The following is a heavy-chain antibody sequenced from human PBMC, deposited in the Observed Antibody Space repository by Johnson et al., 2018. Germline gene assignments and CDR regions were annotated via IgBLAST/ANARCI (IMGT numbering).Heavy chain of an antibody. Sequence: QVQLVESGAEVKKPGSSVKVSCKASGGTLSSYTITWVRQAPGHGLEWMGRIIPLLSITTYAQKFQGRVTFPAATSTNTAYMDLSSLTSEDTAVYYCAKTFRSKGPDFYYYHMDVWGKGTTVTVSS. CDR1: GGTLSSYT. D-gene: IGHD3-3*02. J-gene: IGHJ6*03. CDR3: AKTFRSKGPDFYYYHMDV. CDR2: IIPLLSIT. V-gene: IGHV1-69*09.